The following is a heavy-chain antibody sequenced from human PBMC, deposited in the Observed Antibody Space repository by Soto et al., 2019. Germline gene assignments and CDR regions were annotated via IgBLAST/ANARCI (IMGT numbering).Heavy chain of an antibody. J-gene: IGHJ5*02. CDR3: ARVFSDSSSFFDP. Sequence: QVQLQESGPGLVKPSQTLSLTCTVSGGSIRSGGYDWSWIRQHPGKGLEWIGYIYYSGSTYYNPSLKSRVTISVDTSKNQVSLKLSSVTAADTAVYYCARVFSDSSSFFDPWGQGTLVTVSS. CDR1: GGSIRSGGYD. CDR2: IYYSGST. D-gene: IGHD6-13*01. V-gene: IGHV4-31*03.